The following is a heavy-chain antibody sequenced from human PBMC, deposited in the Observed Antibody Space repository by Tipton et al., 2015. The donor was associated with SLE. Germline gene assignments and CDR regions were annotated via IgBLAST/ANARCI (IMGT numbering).Heavy chain of an antibody. CDR3: AGDSSGSYYDRGGYYQLANRHFDL. J-gene: IGHJ4*02. Sequence: TLSLTCTVSGGSISSSSYYWGWIRQAPGKGLEWTGTIHHSGITYYNPSLKSRVTISVDTSKNQFSLKLSSVTAADTAVYYCAGDSSGSYYDRGGYYQLANRHFDLWGRGILVSVSS. CDR1: GGSISSSSYY. CDR2: IHHSGIT. D-gene: IGHD3-22*01. V-gene: IGHV4-39*07.